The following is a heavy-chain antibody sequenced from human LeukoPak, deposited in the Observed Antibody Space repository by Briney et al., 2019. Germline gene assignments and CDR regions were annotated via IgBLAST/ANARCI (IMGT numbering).Heavy chain of an antibody. CDR3: ARESSDSRDLYYFDY. CDR2: ISSSSSYI. Sequence: PGGSLRLSCAASGFTFSSYSMNWVRQAPGKGLEWVSSISSSSSYIYYADSVKGRFTISRDNAKNSLYLQMNSLRAEDTAVYYCARESSDSRDLYYFDYWGQGTLVTVSS. D-gene: IGHD3-22*01. V-gene: IGHV3-21*01. CDR1: GFTFSSYS. J-gene: IGHJ4*02.